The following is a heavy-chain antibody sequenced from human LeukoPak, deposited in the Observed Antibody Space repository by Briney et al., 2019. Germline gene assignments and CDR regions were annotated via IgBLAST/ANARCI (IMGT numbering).Heavy chain of an antibody. J-gene: IGHJ5*02. V-gene: IGHV4-59*01. D-gene: IGHD2-15*01. CDR2: IYYSGST. Sequence: PSETLSLTCTVSGGSISSYYWSWIRQPPGKGLEWIGYIYYSGSTNYNPSLKSRVTISVDTSKNQCSLKLSSVTAADTAVYYCARGVVAVHWFDPWGQGTLVTVSS. CDR3: ARGVVAVHWFDP. CDR1: GGSISSYY.